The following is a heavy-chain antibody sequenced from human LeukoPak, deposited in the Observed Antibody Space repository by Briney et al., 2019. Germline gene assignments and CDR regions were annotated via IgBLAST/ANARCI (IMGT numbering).Heavy chain of an antibody. V-gene: IGHV4-59*01. CDR2: IYYSGST. CDR1: GGSISSYY. J-gene: IGHJ4*02. D-gene: IGHD6-6*01. CDR3: ARDKGTSYLSSFDY. Sequence: PSETLSLTCTVSGGSISSYYWGWIRQPPGKGLEWMGYIYYSGSTNYNPSLKSRVTISVDTSKNQCSLKLSSVTAADTAVYYCARDKGTSYLSSFDYWGQGTLVTVSS.